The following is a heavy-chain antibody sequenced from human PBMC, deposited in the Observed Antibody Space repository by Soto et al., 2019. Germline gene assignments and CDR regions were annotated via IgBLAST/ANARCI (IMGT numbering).Heavy chain of an antibody. Sequence: LGGSLRLSCAASGFTFSSYGMHWVRQAPGKGLEWVAVIWYDGSNKYYADSVKGRFTISRDNSKNTLYLQMNSLRAEDTAVYYWARGGYYYDSSGQKDAFDIWGQGTMVTVSS. CDR1: GFTFSSYG. V-gene: IGHV3-33*01. CDR3: ARGGYYYDSSGQKDAFDI. CDR2: IWYDGSNK. J-gene: IGHJ3*02. D-gene: IGHD3-22*01.